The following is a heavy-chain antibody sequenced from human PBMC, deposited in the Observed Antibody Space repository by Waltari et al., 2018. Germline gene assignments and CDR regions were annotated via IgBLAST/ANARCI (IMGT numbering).Heavy chain of an antibody. CDR3: ARDRTGSFENYQYYYYMDV. Sequence: QVQLEQWGAGLLKPSESLSLTCTVSGGSLRPYYLNWFRQSPGKGLGWLGETHHSGSTNYSPSLESRVTMSLDIAKNQFSLNLKSVTAADTGIYFCARDRTGSFENYQYYYYMDVWGKGITVTVSS. V-gene: IGHV4-34*02. CDR1: GGSLRPYY. J-gene: IGHJ6*03. D-gene: IGHD3-9*01. CDR2: THHSGST.